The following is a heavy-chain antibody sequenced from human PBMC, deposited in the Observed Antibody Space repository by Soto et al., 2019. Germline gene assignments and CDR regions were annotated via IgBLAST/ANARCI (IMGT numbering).Heavy chain of an antibody. D-gene: IGHD3-9*01. CDR3: ARVVPPNDILMN. J-gene: IGHJ4*02. Sequence: ASVKVSCKASGITFSTYAVHWVRQAPGQSLEWMGWINTGNGNTRYSQNFQGRVTLTRDTSASTAYMDLSSLRSEDTAVYYCARVVPPNDILMNWGQGTPVTVSS. CDR2: INTGNGNT. CDR1: GITFSTYA. V-gene: IGHV1-3*04.